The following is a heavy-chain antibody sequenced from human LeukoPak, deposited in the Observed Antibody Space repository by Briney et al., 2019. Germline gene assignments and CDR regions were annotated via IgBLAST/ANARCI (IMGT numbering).Heavy chain of an antibody. CDR2: ISSSGSTM. CDR3: ARDRGHYFDNSGYYTNWFDP. V-gene: IGHV3-11*01. D-gene: IGHD3-22*01. Sequence: GGSLRLSCAASGFTFSDYYMSWIRQAPGKGLEWVSYISSSGSTMFYVDSVKSRFTISRDNAKNSLYLQMNSLRTEDTAVYYCARDRGHYFDNSGYYTNWFDPWGQGTLVTVSS. CDR1: GFTFSDYY. J-gene: IGHJ5*02.